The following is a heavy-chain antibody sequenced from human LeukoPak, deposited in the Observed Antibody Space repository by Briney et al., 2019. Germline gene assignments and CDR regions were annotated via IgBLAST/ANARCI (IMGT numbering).Heavy chain of an antibody. CDR1: GFTFSSYG. CDR2: ISGSGGST. V-gene: IGHV3-23*01. Sequence: GGSLRLSCAASGFTFSSYGMSWVRQAPGKGLEWVSAISGSGGSTYYADSVKGRFTISRDNSKNTLYLQMNSLRAEDTAVYYCARGPRPHDAFDIWGQGTMVTVSS. CDR3: ARGPRPHDAFDI. J-gene: IGHJ3*02.